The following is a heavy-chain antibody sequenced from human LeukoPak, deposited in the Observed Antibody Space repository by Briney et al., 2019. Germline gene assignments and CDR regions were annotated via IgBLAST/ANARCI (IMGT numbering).Heavy chain of an antibody. CDR3: AREFGMVDY. D-gene: IGHD1-14*01. CDR1: GGTFSSYT. J-gene: IGHJ4*02. V-gene: IGHV1-69*04. CDR2: IIPILGIA. Sequence: GASVTVSCKASGGTFSSYTISWVRQAPGQGLEWMGRIIPILGIANYAQKFQGRITITADKSTSTAYMELSSLRSEDTAVYYCAREFGMVDYWGQGTLVTASS.